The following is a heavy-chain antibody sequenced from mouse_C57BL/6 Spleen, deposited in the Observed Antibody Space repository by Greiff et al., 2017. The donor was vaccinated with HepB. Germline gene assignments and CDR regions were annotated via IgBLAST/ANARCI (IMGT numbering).Heavy chain of an antibody. V-gene: IGHV1-7*01. D-gene: IGHD2-5*01. Sequence: VQLQQSGAELAKPGASVKLSCKASGYTFTSYWMHWVQQRPGQGLEWIGYINPSSGYIKYNQKFKDKATLTADKSSSTDYMQLSSLTYEDSAVYYCARCYYSNYVYFDYWGQGTTLTVSS. CDR3: ARCYYSNYVYFDY. CDR2: INPSSGYI. J-gene: IGHJ2*01. CDR1: GYTFTSYW.